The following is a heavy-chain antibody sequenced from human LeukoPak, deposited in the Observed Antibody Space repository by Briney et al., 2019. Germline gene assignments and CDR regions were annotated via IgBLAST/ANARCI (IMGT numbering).Heavy chain of an antibody. CDR1: GGSISSYY. V-gene: IGHV4-59*01. CDR2: IYYSGST. Sequence: SETLSLTCTVSGGSISSYYWSWIRQPPGKRLEWIGHIYYSGSTNYNPSLESRVTISVDTSKNQFSLTLSSVTAADTAVYYCASRSSIWSGYQDTLYYFDSWGQGTLVTVSS. CDR3: ASRSSIWSGYQDTLYYFDS. D-gene: IGHD3-3*01. J-gene: IGHJ4*02.